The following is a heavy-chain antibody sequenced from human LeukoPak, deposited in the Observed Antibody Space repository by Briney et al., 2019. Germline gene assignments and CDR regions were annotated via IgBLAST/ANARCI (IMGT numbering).Heavy chain of an antibody. V-gene: IGHV4-59*08. Sequence: SETLSLTCTVSGGSISSNYWSWIRQPPGKGLEWIGDIYYSGRTNYNPSLKSRVTISVGTSKNQFSLKLSSVTAADTAVYYCASESSSSSYWGQGTLVTVSS. J-gene: IGHJ4*02. CDR3: ASESSSSSY. CDR2: IYYSGRT. D-gene: IGHD6-6*01. CDR1: GGSISSNY.